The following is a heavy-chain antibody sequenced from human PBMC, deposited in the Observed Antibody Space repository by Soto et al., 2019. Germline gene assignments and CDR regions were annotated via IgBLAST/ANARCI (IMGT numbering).Heavy chain of an antibody. CDR2: ISYDGSNK. CDR3: ARGRMRSGRIDY. Sequence: GSQRLSYAASGFTFSSYAVHWVRQAPGKGLEWVAVISYDGSNKYYADSVKGRFTISRDNSKNTLYLQMSSLRSEDTAVYYCARGRMRSGRIDYWGQGTLVTVSS. CDR1: GFTFSSYA. J-gene: IGHJ4*02. D-gene: IGHD3-10*01. V-gene: IGHV3-30-3*01.